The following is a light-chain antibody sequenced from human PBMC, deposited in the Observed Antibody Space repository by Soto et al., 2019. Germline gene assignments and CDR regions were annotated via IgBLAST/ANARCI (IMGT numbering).Light chain of an antibody. Sequence: DIVMTQSPDSLAVSLGERATINCKSSQTVLYSSNNKNYLAWYQQKSGQPPKLLIYWASTRESGVPDRFSGSGSGTDFTLTISSLQAEDVADYYCQQYYSTPLTFGGGTKVDI. CDR1: QTVLYSSNNKNY. J-gene: IGKJ4*01. V-gene: IGKV4-1*01. CDR2: WAS. CDR3: QQYYSTPLT.